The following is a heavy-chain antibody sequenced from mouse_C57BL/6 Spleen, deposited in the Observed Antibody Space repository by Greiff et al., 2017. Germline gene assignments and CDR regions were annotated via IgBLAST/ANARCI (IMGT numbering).Heavy chain of an antibody. CDR1: GYSFTGYY. CDR2: INPSTGGT. D-gene: IGHD2-3*01. V-gene: IGHV1-42*01. CDR3: ARGGYYVYAMDY. Sequence: VQLQQSGPELVKPGASVKISCKASGYSFTGYYMNWVKQSPEKSLEWIGEINPSTGGTTYNQKFKAKATLTVDKSSSSAYMQLKSLTSEDSAVYYCARGGYYVYAMDYWGQGTSVTVSS. J-gene: IGHJ4*01.